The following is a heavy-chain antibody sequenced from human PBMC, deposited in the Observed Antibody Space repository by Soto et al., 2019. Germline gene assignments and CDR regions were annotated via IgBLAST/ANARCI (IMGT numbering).Heavy chain of an antibody. CDR2: IYWDDDQ. Sequence: SGPTLVNPTQTLTLTCNFSGVSLSTGGVGVGWIRQPPGKALEWLALIYWDDDQRSSPSLKSRLTITKDTSKNQVVLTMTNMAPEDTATYYCAHMPAAKFDYWGQGTLVTVSS. CDR3: AHMPAAKFDY. J-gene: IGHJ4*02. CDR1: GVSLSTGGVG. V-gene: IGHV2-5*02. D-gene: IGHD2-15*01.